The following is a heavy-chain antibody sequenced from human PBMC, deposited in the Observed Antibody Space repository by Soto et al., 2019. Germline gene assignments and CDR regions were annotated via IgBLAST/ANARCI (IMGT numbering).Heavy chain of an antibody. Sequence: QVQLQQWGAGLLKPSETLSLTCAVYGGSFSGYYWSWIRQPPGKGLEWIGEINHSGSTNYNPSLKSRVTISVDTSKNQFSPKLSSVTAADTAVYYCARVSCSGGSCYPLGDGMDVWGQGTTVTVSS. J-gene: IGHJ6*02. CDR1: GGSFSGYY. D-gene: IGHD2-15*01. V-gene: IGHV4-34*01. CDR2: INHSGST. CDR3: ARVSCSGGSCYPLGDGMDV.